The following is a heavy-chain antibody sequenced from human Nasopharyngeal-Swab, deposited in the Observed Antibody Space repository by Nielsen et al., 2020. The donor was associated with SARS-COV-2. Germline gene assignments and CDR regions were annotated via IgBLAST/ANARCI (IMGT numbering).Heavy chain of an antibody. D-gene: IGHD6-13*01. CDR2: IYSRGET. CDR1: GFTVSSNY. CDR3: ARMDFIASRDY. J-gene: IGHJ4*02. V-gene: IGHV3-53*01. Sequence: GESLKISCAVSGFTVSSNYMSWVRQAPGKGLEWVAVIYSRGETHYTDSVRGRFTISRDNSKNMVNLQLNSLRAEDTAVYYCARMDFIASRDYWGQGTLVTVSS.